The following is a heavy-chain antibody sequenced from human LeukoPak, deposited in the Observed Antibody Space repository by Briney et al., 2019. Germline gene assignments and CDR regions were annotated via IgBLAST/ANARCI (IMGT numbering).Heavy chain of an antibody. V-gene: IGHV3-23*01. CDR1: GFTFSSYA. J-gene: IGHJ6*02. CDR3: AKDRRETTGVYYGMDV. D-gene: IGHD7-27*01. Sequence: GGSLRLSCAASGFTFSSYAMSWVRQAPGKGLEWVSAISGSGGSTYYADSVKGRFTISRDNSKNTLYLQMNSLRAEDTAVYYCAKDRRETTGVYYGMDVWGQGTTVTVSS. CDR2: ISGSGGST.